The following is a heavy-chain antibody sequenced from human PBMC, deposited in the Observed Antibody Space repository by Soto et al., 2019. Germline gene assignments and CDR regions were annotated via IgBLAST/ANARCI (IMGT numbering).Heavy chain of an antibody. CDR2: IRYDGSNR. J-gene: IGHJ4*02. V-gene: IGHV3-33*01. D-gene: IGHD2-15*01. Sequence: QVQLVESGGGVVQPGRSLRLSCAASGSIFRGYGMHWVRQAPGKGLEWVAVIRYDGSNRNYADSVMGRFTISRDNSKNTLYLEMNSLRAEDTAVYYCARDGIGGTPFRGYLDYWGQGNLVTVSS. CDR3: ARDGIGGTPFRGYLDY. CDR1: GSIFRGYG.